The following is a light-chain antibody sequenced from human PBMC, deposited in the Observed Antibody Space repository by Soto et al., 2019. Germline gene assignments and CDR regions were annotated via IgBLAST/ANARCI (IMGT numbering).Light chain of an antibody. J-gene: IGLJ2*01. CDR3: SSYSSSTTHVV. V-gene: IGLV2-14*03. Sequence: QSVLTQPASVSGSPGRSVTISCTGTSTDVGDFNYVSWYQHLPGRDPKLIIYDVTNRPSGISYRFSASKSGGTASLTIYGLXXXXXXDYYCSSYSSSTTHVVFGGGTKL. CDR1: STDVGDFNY. CDR2: DVT.